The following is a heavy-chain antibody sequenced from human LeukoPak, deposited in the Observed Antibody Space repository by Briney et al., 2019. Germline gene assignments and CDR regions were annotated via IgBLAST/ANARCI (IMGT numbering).Heavy chain of an antibody. CDR3: ASLSGVVPAAEYYFDY. D-gene: IGHD2-2*01. V-gene: IGHV1-69*13. Sequence: ASVKVSCKASGYTFTSYDINWVRQATGQGLEWMGGIIPIFGTANYAQKFQGRVTITADESTSTAYMELSSLRSEDTAVYYCASLSGVVPAAEYYFDYWGQGTLVTVSS. J-gene: IGHJ4*02. CDR1: GYTFTSYD. CDR2: IIPIFGTA.